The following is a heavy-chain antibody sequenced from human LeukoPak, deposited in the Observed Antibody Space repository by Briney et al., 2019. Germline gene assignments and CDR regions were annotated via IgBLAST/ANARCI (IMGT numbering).Heavy chain of an antibody. J-gene: IGHJ4*02. D-gene: IGHD5-18*01. CDR3: ARDFSGYNYGNPFDY. CDR1: GYTFTTYA. Sequence: GASVKVSCNASGYTFTTYAMNWVRQAPGQGLEWMGWINTNTGNPTYAQDFTGRFVFSLDTSVSTSYLQISSLKAEDTAVYYCARDFSGYNYGNPFDYWGQGTLVTVSS. V-gene: IGHV7-4-1*02. CDR2: INTNTGNP.